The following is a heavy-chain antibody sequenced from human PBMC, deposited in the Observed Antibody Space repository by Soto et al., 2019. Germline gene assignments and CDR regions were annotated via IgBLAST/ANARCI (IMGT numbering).Heavy chain of an antibody. CDR2: IYTSGST. V-gene: IGHV4-4*07. CDR3: ARDPIIVLMAPYGMDV. J-gene: IGHJ6*02. CDR1: GASISSYY. Sequence: QSLSSAWPISGASISSYYWSWIRQPSGKGLEWIGRIYTSGSTNYNPSLKSRVTMSVDTSKNQFSLKLSSVTAADTAVYYCARDPIIVLMAPYGMDVWGQGTTVTVYS. D-gene: IGHD2-8*01.